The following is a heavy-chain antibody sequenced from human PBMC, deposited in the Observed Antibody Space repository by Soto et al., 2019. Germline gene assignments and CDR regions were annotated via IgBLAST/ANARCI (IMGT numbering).Heavy chain of an antibody. D-gene: IGHD2-2*01. Sequence: QVQLVQSGAEVRKPGSSVTVSCKASGGTFSNYAISWVRQAPGQGLEWMGGIIPIVGTGSYAQKFQGRVTITADAPTTTAYMELSSLRFEDTSVYYCARVVILVPTASTHYYYHMDVWGPGTTVTGSS. J-gene: IGHJ6*02. CDR2: IIPIVGTG. V-gene: IGHV1-69*01. CDR1: GGTFSNYA. CDR3: ARVVILVPTASTHYYYHMDV.